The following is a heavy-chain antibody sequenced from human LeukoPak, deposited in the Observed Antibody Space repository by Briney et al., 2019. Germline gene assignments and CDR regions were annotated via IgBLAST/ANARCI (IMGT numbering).Heavy chain of an antibody. J-gene: IGHJ4*02. CDR2: IIPIFGTA. D-gene: IGHD2-2*01. CDR1: GGTFSSYA. CDR3: ARDGVVVPAANPYYFDY. V-gene: IGHV1-69*13. Sequence: SVKVSCKASGGTFSSYAISWVRQAPGQGLEWMGGIIPIFGTANYAQKFQGRVTITADESTSTAYMELSSLRSEDTAVYYCARDGVVVPAANPYYFDYWGQGTLVTVSS.